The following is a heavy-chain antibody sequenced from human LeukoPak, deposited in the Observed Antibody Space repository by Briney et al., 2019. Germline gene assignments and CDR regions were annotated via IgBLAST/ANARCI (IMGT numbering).Heavy chain of an antibody. CDR1: GYTFTSYG. J-gene: IGHJ5*02. Sequence: PLASVKVSCKASGYTFTSYGISWVRQAPGQGLEWMGWISAYNGNTNYAQKLQGRVTMTTDTSTSTAYMELRSLRSDDTAVYYCARRVDDSSGTRSLNWFDPWGQGTLVTVSS. CDR2: ISAYNGNT. D-gene: IGHD3-22*01. CDR3: ARRVDDSSGTRSLNWFDP. V-gene: IGHV1-18*01.